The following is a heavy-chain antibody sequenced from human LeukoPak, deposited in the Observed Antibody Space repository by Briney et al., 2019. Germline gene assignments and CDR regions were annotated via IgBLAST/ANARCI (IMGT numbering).Heavy chain of an antibody. CDR2: ITSTSSYI. D-gene: IGHD3-22*01. CDR3: AKDSAYYYDSSGYYYD. CDR1: AFTFSTYS. Sequence: PGGSLRLSCTASAFTFSTYSMNWVRQAPGKGLEWVSSITSTSSYIYYADSVKGRFTISRDNAKNSLYLQMNSLRAEDTAMYYCAKDSAYYYDSSGYYYDWGQGTLVTVSS. J-gene: IGHJ4*02. V-gene: IGHV3-21*06.